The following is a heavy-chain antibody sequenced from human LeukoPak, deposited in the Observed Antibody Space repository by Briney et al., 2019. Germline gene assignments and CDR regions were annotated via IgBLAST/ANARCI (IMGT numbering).Heavy chain of an antibody. J-gene: IGHJ4*02. D-gene: IGHD2/OR15-2a*01. CDR1: GFTFTSYA. CDR3: AKRSNYFLLDY. CDR2: ISASGGNT. V-gene: IGHV3-23*01. Sequence: PGGSLRLSCAASGFTFTSYAMNWVRQAPGKGLEWVSTISASGGNTYSADSLKGRFTISRDNSKNTLYLQMSSLRAEDTAVHYCAKRSNYFLLDYWGQGTLVTVSS.